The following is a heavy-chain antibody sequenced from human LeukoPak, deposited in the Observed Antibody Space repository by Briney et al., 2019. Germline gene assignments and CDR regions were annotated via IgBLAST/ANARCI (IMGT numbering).Heavy chain of an antibody. J-gene: IGHJ4*02. Sequence: GGSLRLSCAASGFTFSSYWMNWVRQAPGKGLVWVSRINSDGSTINYADSVRGRFTISRDNAKNTLYLKMNSLRAEDTAVYYCARSHFYGSGSYQTDDYWGQGTLVTVSS. CDR1: GFTFSSYW. CDR3: ARSHFYGSGSYQTDDY. CDR2: INSDGSTI. D-gene: IGHD3-10*01. V-gene: IGHV3-74*01.